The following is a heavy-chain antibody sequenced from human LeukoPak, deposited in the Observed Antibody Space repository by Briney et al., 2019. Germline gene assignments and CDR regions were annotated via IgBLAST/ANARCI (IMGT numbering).Heavy chain of an antibody. CDR1: GYTFTSYG. V-gene: IGHV1-18*01. CDR3: AGGWGYRSSTSCLGDY. CDR2: ISAYNGNT. J-gene: IGHJ4*02. D-gene: IGHD2-2*01. Sequence: ASVKVSCKASGYTFTSYGISWVRQAPGQGLEWMGWISAYNGNTNYAQKLQGRVTMTTDTSTSTAYMELRSLGSDATAGYFCAGGWGYRSSTSCLGDYWGQGTLVTVSS.